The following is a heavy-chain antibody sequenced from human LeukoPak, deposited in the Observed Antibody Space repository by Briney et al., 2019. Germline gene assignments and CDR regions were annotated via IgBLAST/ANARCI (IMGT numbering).Heavy chain of an antibody. D-gene: IGHD3-10*01. CDR2: IYWDDDK. CDR1: GFSLSTSGVG. V-gene: IGHV2-5*02. J-gene: IGHJ4*02. Sequence: SGPTLVKPTQTLTLTCTFSGFSLSTSGVGVGWIRQPPGKALEWLALIYWDDDKRYSPSLKSRLTITKDTSKNQVVLTMTNMDPVDTATYYCARSPSTMVRGVIILYYFDYWGQGTLVTVSS. CDR3: ARSPSTMVRGVIILYYFDY.